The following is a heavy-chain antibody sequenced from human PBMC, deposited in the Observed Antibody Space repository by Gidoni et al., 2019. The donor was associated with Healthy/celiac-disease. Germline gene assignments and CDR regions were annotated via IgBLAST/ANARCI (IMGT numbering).Heavy chain of an antibody. Sequence: EVQLLESGGGLVQPGGSLRLSCAAAGFTFSSYAMSCVRQAPGKGLEWVSAISGSGGSTYYADSVKGRFTISRDNSNNTLYLQMNSLRAEDTAVYYCAKRPNRFDWFDPWGQGTLVTVSS. V-gene: IGHV3-23*01. CDR2: ISGSGGST. CDR1: GFTFSSYA. J-gene: IGHJ5*02. CDR3: AKRPNRFDWFDP. D-gene: IGHD3-16*01.